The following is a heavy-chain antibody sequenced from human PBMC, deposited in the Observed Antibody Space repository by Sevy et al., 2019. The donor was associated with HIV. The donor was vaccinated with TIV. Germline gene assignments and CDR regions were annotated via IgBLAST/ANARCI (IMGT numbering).Heavy chain of an antibody. D-gene: IGHD5-18*01. Sequence: GGSLRLSCAASGFTFSSYGMYWVRQAPGKGLEWVAVIWYDGSNKYYADSVKGRFTISRDNSKNTLYLQMNSLRAEDTAVYYCARDLGYSYGYCFDYWGQGTLVTVSS. V-gene: IGHV3-33*01. CDR2: IWYDGSNK. CDR3: ARDLGYSYGYCFDY. J-gene: IGHJ4*02. CDR1: GFTFSSYG.